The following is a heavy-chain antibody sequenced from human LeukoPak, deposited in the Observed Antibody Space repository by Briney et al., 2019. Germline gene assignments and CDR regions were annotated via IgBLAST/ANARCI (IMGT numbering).Heavy chain of an antibody. CDR3: ARGCSGGSCYSFPH. CDR2: IYSGGST. D-gene: IGHD2-15*01. J-gene: IGHJ4*02. V-gene: IGHV3-66*01. CDR1: GFTVSSNY. Sequence: PGGSLRLSCAASGFTVSSNYMSWVRQAPGKGLEWVSVIYSGGSTYYADSVKGRFTISRDNSKNTLYLQMNSLRADDTAVYYCARGCSGGSCYSFPHWGQGTLVTVSS.